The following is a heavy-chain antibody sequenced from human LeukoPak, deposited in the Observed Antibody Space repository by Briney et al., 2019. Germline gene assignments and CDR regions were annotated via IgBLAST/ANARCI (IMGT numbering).Heavy chain of an antibody. V-gene: IGHV4-30-2*01. CDR3: ARAVYYYYMDV. J-gene: IGHJ6*03. CDR2: IYHSGST. CDR1: GGSISSGGYY. Sequence: SETLSLTCTVSGGSISSGGYYWSWIRQPPGKGLEWIGYIYHSGSTYYNPSLKSRVTISVDRSKNQFSLKLSSVTAADTAVYYCARAVYYYYMDVWGKGTTVTVSS.